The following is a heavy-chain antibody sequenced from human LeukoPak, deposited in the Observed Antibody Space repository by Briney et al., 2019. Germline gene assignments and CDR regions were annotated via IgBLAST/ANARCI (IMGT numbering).Heavy chain of an antibody. D-gene: IGHD1-26*01. CDR1: GFIFSSCA. CDR3: AKDLTGTYSLEY. V-gene: IGHV3-30-3*01. J-gene: IGHJ4*02. CDR2: ISHDGYKK. Sequence: GGSLRLSCAASGFIFSSCAMHWVRQAPGKGLEWVALISHDGYKKNYADSVKGRFTISRDSSINTLYLQMDSLRAEDTAVYSCAKDLTGTYSLEYWGQGTLVTVSS.